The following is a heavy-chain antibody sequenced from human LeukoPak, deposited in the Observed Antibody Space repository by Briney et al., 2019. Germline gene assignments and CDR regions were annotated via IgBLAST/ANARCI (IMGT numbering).Heavy chain of an antibody. CDR1: GGSISSSSYY. V-gene: IGHV4-39*07. CDR3: ARDDYGGNSMGYYYYMDV. CDR2: IYYSGST. J-gene: IGHJ6*03. D-gene: IGHD4-23*01. Sequence: SETLSLTCTVSGGSISSSSYYWGWIRQPPGKGLEWIGSIYYSGSTYYNPSLESRVTMSLDTSKNQFSLKLSSVTAADTAVYYCARDDYGGNSMGYYYYMDVWGKGTTVTVSS.